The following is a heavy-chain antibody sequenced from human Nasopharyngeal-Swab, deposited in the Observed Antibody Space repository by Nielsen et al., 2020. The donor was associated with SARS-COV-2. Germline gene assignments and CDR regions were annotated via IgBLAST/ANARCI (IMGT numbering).Heavy chain of an antibody. J-gene: IGHJ2*01. Sequence: WIRQPPGKGLEWIGYIYYSGSTNYNPSLKSRVTISLDTSKIQLSLKLSSVTAADTAVYYCARDSDFWSGYYTRCFDLWGRGTLVTVSS. D-gene: IGHD3-3*01. V-gene: IGHV4-59*01. CDR3: ARDSDFWSGYYTRCFDL. CDR2: IYYSGST.